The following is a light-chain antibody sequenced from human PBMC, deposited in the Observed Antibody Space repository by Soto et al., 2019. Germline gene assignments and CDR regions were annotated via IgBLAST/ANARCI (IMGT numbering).Light chain of an antibody. CDR2: GAS. Sequence: EIVLTQSPGTLSLSPGDRATLSCRASQSVSIYLAWYQQKPGQAPRLLIYGASTRATGIPARFSGSGSGTEFTLTISSLQSEDFAVYYCQQYNNWPPLTFGGGTKVEIK. J-gene: IGKJ4*01. CDR3: QQYNNWPPLT. CDR1: QSVSIY. V-gene: IGKV3-15*01.